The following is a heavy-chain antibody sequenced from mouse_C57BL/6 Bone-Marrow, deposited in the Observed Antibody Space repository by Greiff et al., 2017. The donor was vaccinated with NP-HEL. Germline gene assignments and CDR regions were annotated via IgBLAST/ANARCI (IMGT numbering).Heavy chain of an antibody. D-gene: IGHD1-1*01. CDR2: INPSTGGT. CDR3: AREWNYYGSSYWYFDV. Sequence: GASVKISCKASGYSFTGYYMNWVKQSPEKSLEWIGEINPSTGGTTYNQKFKAKATLTVDKSSSTAYMQLKSLTSEDSAVYYCAREWNYYGSSYWYFDVWGTGTTVTVSS. CDR1: GYSFTGYY. J-gene: IGHJ1*03. V-gene: IGHV1-42*01.